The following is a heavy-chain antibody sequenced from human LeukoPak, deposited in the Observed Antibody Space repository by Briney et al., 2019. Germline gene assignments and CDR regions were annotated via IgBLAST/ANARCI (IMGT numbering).Heavy chain of an antibody. J-gene: IGHJ4*02. CDR3: AREDLGAAYFDF. CDR1: GDSVSTNNVA. D-gene: IGHD3-16*01. V-gene: IGHV6-1*01. CDR2: TYYRSKWYN. Sequence: SQTLSLTCAISGDSVSTNNVAWNWIRQSPSRGLEWLGRTYYRSKWYNDYAVSVKSRITINPDTSKNQFSLQVNSVTPDDTAMYYCAREDLGAAYFDFWGQGTLVTVSS.